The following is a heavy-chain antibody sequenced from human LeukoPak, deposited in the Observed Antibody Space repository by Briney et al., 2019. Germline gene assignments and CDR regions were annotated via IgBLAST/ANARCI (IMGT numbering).Heavy chain of an antibody. D-gene: IGHD2-2*01. CDR2: INPSGGST. Sequence: ASVKVSCKASGYTFTSYYMHWVRQAPGQGLEWMGIINPSGGSTSYAQKFQGRVTMTEDTSTDTAYMELSSLRSEDTAVYYCATGWKDIVVSVDYWGQGTLVTVSS. J-gene: IGHJ4*02. V-gene: IGHV1-46*01. CDR3: ATGWKDIVVSVDY. CDR1: GYTFTSYY.